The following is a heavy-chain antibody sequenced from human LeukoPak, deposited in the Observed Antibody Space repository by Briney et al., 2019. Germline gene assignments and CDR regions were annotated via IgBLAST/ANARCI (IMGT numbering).Heavy chain of an antibody. CDR1: GDSVSSKNGG. J-gene: IGHJ4*02. D-gene: IGHD6-19*01. V-gene: IGHV6-1*01. CDR3: ARDFGTTGWHTFDY. CDR2: TDYRSKLYN. Sequence: SQTLSLTCVVSGDSVSSKNGGWNWIRQSPSRGLYWLGRTDYRSKLYNDDAESMAGRMTLSKDTSKTQSSLHLHSVTPDDTAVYYCARDFGTTGWHTFDYWGQGSLVTVSS.